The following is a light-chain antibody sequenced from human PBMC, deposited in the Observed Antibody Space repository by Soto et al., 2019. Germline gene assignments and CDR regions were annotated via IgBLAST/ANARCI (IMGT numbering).Light chain of an antibody. CDR1: QTVGSS. CDR2: DAS. J-gene: IGKJ3*01. CDR3: QQRYIWPPFT. V-gene: IGKV3-11*01. Sequence: EIVVTQSPATLSLAPGERATLSCRASQTVGSSLAWYQHKPGQAPRLLIYDASTRATAIPARFSGSGSGTDFTLTISSLEPEDFAVYYCQQRYIWPPFTFGPGTKVDIK.